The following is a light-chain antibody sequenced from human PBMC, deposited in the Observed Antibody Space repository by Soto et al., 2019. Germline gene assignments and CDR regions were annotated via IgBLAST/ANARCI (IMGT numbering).Light chain of an antibody. CDR1: SSDVGAYNY. Sequence: QYALTQPASVSGSLGESITISCSGTSSDVGAYNYVSWYQQHPGQAPQLIIYDVSNRPSGVSDRFSGSKSGNTASLTISGLQAEDEAEYYCTSYTSSTPFYVFGTGTKVTVL. V-gene: IGLV2-14*01. CDR3: TSYTSSTPFYV. CDR2: DVS. J-gene: IGLJ1*01.